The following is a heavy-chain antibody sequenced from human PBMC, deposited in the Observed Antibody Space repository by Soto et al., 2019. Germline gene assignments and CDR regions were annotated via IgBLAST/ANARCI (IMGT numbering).Heavy chain of an antibody. V-gene: IGHV1-69*01. CDR1: GDTFNSYV. Sequence: QVQLVQSGPEVKKPGSSVKVSCKASGDTFNSYVITWVRQAPGQGLEWLGGIITAFGTTNYAQNFQDRLTITADEAATTDHMELSSLTSDDTAMYYCTRSYGYTFGGSLDNWGQGTLVTVSS. CDR2: IITAFGTT. J-gene: IGHJ4*02. D-gene: IGHD5-18*01. CDR3: TRSYGYTFGGSLDN.